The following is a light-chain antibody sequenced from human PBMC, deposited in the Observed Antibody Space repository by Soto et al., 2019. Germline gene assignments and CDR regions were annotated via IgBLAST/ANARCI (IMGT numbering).Light chain of an antibody. J-gene: IGKJ4*01. CDR1: QSVSSSY. CDR3: QQYTSSPVT. V-gene: IGKV3-20*01. Sequence: EIVLTQSPGTLSLSPGERVTLSCRASQSVSSSYLAWYQQKPGQAPRLLIYGASTRATGIPDRFTGSGSGTDFTLTISRLEPEDFAVYYCQQYTSSPVTFGGGTRVEIK. CDR2: GAS.